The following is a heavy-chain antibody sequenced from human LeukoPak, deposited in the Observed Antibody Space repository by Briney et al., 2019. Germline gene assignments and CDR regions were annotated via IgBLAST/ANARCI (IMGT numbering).Heavy chain of an antibody. Sequence: PGRSLRLSCAASGFTFSSYAMHWVRQAPGKGLEWVAVISYDGSNKYYADSMKGRFTISRDNSKNTLYLQMDSLRAEDTALYYCARGQQLVKTDWGQGTLITVSS. V-gene: IGHV3-30-3*01. D-gene: IGHD6-13*01. CDR2: ISYDGSNK. CDR1: GFTFSSYA. J-gene: IGHJ4*02. CDR3: ARGQQLVKTD.